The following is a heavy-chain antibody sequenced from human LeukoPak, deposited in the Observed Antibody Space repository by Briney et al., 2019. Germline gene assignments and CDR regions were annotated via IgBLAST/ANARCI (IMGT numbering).Heavy chain of an antibody. CDR1: GFSVSRNY. Sequence: GGSLRLSCAVSGFSVSRNYVSWVRQAPGKGLEWLSIIETGGNTYYGDSVKGRFIISRDNSKNTLYLQMNSLRAEDTAVYYCAKDDNVDSSGDAFDIWGQGTMVTVSS. D-gene: IGHD3-22*01. V-gene: IGHV3-66*01. CDR2: IETGGNT. J-gene: IGHJ3*02. CDR3: AKDDNVDSSGDAFDI.